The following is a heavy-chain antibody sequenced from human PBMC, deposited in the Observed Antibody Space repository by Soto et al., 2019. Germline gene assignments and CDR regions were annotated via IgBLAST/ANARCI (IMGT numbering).Heavy chain of an antibody. D-gene: IGHD4-4*01. CDR2: VFYAGTT. CDR1: GGAPNTNNYY. V-gene: IGHV4-39*01. Sequence: PSGRLSLTCTVSGGAPNTNNYYWGWARQAPGRGLEGIGRVFYAGTTHYSSSLRSRFTVSLSSPRPTCYLKLNSVTAADTAVYCGARLFVVSTVANVWGQGTPVTVSS. CDR3: ARLFVVSTVANV. J-gene: IGHJ4*02.